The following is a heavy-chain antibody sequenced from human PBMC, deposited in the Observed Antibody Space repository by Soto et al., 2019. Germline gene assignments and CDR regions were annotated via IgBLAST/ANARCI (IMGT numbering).Heavy chain of an antibody. CDR2: IYYSGST. V-gene: IGHV4-59*01. Sequence: SETLSLTCTVSGGSISSYYWSWIRQPPGKGLKWIGYIYYSGSTNYNPSLKSRVTISVDTSKNQFSLKLSSVTAADTAVYYCACWLRPTNYYYYYYMDVWGKGTTVTVSS. D-gene: IGHD5-12*01. CDR1: GGSISSYY. J-gene: IGHJ6*03. CDR3: ACWLRPTNYYYYYYMDV.